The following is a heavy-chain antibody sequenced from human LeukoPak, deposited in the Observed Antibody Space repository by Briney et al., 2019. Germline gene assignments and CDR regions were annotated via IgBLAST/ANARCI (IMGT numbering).Heavy chain of an antibody. CDR3: ARGISGASSLPFDY. V-gene: IGHV4-59*01. CDR2: IYYSGST. CDR1: GGSISSYY. Sequence: SETLSLTCTVSGGSISSYYWSWIRQPPGKGLEWIGYIYYSGSTNYNPSLKSRVTISVDTSKNQFSLKLSSVTAADTAVYHCARGISGASSLPFDYWGQGTLVTVSS. J-gene: IGHJ4*02. D-gene: IGHD3-10*01.